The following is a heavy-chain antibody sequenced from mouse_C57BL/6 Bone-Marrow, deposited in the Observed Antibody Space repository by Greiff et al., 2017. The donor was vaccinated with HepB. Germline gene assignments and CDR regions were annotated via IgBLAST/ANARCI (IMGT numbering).Heavy chain of an antibody. CDR2: INPNNGGT. CDR1: GYTFTDYN. J-gene: IGHJ4*01. Sequence: VQLQQSGPELVKPGASVKIPCKASGYTFTDYNMDWVKQSHGKSLEWIGDINPNNGGTIYNQKFKGKATLTVDKSSSTAYMELRSLTSEDTAVYYCARRHYYGSRGDAMDYWGQGTSVTVSS. V-gene: IGHV1-18*01. D-gene: IGHD1-1*01. CDR3: ARRHYYGSRGDAMDY.